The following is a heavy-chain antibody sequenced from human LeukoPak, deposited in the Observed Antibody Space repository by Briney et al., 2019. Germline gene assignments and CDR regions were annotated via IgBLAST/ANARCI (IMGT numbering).Heavy chain of an antibody. CDR2: INRDGSDT. CDR3: ARDWRSPSYFDL. V-gene: IGHV3-7*04. CDR1: GFTLSDHW. J-gene: IGHJ4*02. Sequence: GGSLRLSCAASGFTLSDHWMAWVRQAPRNGLEWVANINRDGSDTFYVDSVKGRFTISRDNAKNSLSLQMNSLRAEDTGVYYCARDWRSPSYFDLWGQGTLVTVSS.